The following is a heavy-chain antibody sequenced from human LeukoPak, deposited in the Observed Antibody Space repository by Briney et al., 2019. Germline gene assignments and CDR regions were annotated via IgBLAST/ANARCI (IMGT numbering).Heavy chain of an antibody. CDR1: GFTFSSYG. D-gene: IGHD6-19*01. CDR2: IRYDGSNK. Sequence: GGSLRLSCAASGFTFSSYGMHWVRQAPGKGLEGVAFIRYDGSNKYYADSVKGRFTISRDNSKNPLYLQMNSLRAEDTAVYYCAKAAYSSGWYYFDYWGQGTLVTVSS. J-gene: IGHJ4*02. CDR3: AKAAYSSGWYYFDY. V-gene: IGHV3-30*02.